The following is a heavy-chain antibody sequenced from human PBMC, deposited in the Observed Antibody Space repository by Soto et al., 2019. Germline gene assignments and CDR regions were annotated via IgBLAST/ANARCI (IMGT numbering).Heavy chain of an antibody. V-gene: IGHV1-69*04. CDR2: IIPILGIA. CDR3: ASGDIQATFDY. D-gene: IGHD3-9*01. Sequence: SVKVSCKTSGGTFRTSAISWVRQAPGQGLEWMGRIIPILGIANYAQKFQGRVTITADKSTSTAYMELSSLRSEDTAVYYCASGDIQATFDYWGQGTLVTVSS. J-gene: IGHJ4*02. CDR1: GGTFRTSA.